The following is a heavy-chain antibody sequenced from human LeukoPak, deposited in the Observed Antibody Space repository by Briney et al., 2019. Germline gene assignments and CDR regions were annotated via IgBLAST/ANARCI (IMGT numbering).Heavy chain of an antibody. V-gene: IGHV3-23*01. CDR2: IGGSGATT. CDR3: SKIPLEESATGY. J-gene: IGHJ4*02. Sequence: GGSLRLSCAASGFSFSAYGMNWVRQAPGKGLEWVSAIGGSGATTYYADSVRGRFTISRDNSKNTMYLQMSSLRAEDTAVYYCSKIPLEESATGYWGQGTLVTVSS. D-gene: IGHD2-15*01. CDR1: GFSFSAYG.